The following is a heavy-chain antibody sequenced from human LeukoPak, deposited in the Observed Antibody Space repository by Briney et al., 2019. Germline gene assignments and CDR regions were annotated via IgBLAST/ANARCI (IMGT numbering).Heavy chain of an antibody. CDR2: IYYSGST. CDR3: ARERRRLLSTNYFDY. D-gene: IGHD3-3*01. Sequence: SETLSLTCTVSGVSISSYYWSWLRQPPGKGLEWVGYIYYSGSTNYNPSLKSRVTISVDTSKNQFSLKLSSVTAADTAEYYCARERRRLLSTNYFDYWGQGTLVTVSS. V-gene: IGHV4-59*01. J-gene: IGHJ4*02. CDR1: GVSISSYY.